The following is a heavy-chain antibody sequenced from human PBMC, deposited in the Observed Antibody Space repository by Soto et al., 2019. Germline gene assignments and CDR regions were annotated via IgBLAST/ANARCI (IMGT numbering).Heavy chain of an antibody. CDR3: ARAYCSGGSCYSSYYYYGMDV. D-gene: IGHD2-15*01. CDR1: GYTFTGYY. V-gene: IGHV1-2*02. CDR2: INPNSGGT. J-gene: IGHJ6*02. Sequence: ASVKVSCKASGYTFTGYYMHWVRQAPGQGLEWMGWINPNSGGTNYAQKFQGRVTITADESTSTAYMELSSLRSEDTAVYYCARAYCSGGSCYSSYYYYGMDVWGQGTTVTVSS.